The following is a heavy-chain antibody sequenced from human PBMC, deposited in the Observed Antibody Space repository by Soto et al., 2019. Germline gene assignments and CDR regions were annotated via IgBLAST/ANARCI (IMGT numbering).Heavy chain of an antibody. J-gene: IGHJ4*02. CDR1: GFTFSSSV. CDR3: TSLGQFDY. D-gene: IGHD7-27*01. CDR2: ISVSGGST. Sequence: GGSLRLSCAASGFTFSSSVMNWVRQAPGKGLEWVSSISVSGGSTFYAGSVKGRFTLSRDNSRNTLYLQMNSLRVDDTAVYYCTSLGQFDYWGQGTLVTVSS. V-gene: IGHV3-23*01.